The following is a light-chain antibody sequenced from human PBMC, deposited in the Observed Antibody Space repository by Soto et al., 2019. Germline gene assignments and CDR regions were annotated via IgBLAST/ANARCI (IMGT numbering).Light chain of an antibody. CDR3: QQYNIWPPWT. Sequence: EIVMTQSPVTLSVSPGERATLSCRASQSVTNSYLAWYQQKPGQAPRLLIFGASTRAAGIPARFSGSGSGTDFTLTISSLQSEDFAVYYCQQYNIWPPWTFGQGTKVDIK. J-gene: IGKJ1*01. V-gene: IGKV3-15*01. CDR1: QSVTNS. CDR2: GAS.